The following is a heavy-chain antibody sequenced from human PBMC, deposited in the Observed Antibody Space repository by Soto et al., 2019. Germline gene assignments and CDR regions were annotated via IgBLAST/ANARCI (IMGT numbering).Heavy chain of an antibody. CDR3: ARRPNYYDSSGYYYQFDY. Sequence: SETLSLPCTVSGGSIRRYYWCWILKRPVKGLEWIGSIYYSGSTNYNPSLKSRGTLSGDASTHQFPLKLSSVTAADTALYYCARRPNYYDSSGYYYQFDYWGQGTLVTVSS. J-gene: IGHJ4*02. CDR1: GGSIRRYY. V-gene: IGHV4-59*01. D-gene: IGHD3-22*01. CDR2: IYYSGST.